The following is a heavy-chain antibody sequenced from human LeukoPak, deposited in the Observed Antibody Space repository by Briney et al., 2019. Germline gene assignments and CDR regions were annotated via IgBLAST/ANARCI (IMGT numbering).Heavy chain of an antibody. CDR2: ISGSGGST. CDR3: AKADSGSWYYFDY. CDR1: GFTFSSYA. J-gene: IGHJ4*02. Sequence: GGSLRLSCAASGFTFSSYAMSWVRQAPGKELEWVSAISGSGGSTYYADSVKGRFTISRDNSKNTLYLQMNSLRAEDTAVYYCAKADSGSWYYFDYWGQGTLVTVSS. V-gene: IGHV3-23*01. D-gene: IGHD1-26*01.